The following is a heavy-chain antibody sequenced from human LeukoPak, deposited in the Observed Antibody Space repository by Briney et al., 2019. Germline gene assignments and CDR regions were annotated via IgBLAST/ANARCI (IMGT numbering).Heavy chain of an antibody. Sequence: SETLSLTCTVYGGSFSDYYWGWIRQPPGKGLEWIGEIHPSGSTNYNPSLKSRVTISVDTSKNQFSLKLSSVTAADTAVYYCARDVVYDFWSGRDAFDIWGQGTMVTVSS. D-gene: IGHD3-3*01. V-gene: IGHV4-34*01. J-gene: IGHJ3*02. CDR1: GGSFSDYY. CDR3: ARDVVYDFWSGRDAFDI. CDR2: IHPSGST.